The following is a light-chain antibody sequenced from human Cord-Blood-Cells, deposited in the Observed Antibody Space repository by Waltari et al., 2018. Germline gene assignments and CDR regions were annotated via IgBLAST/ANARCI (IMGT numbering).Light chain of an antibody. V-gene: IGKV1-39*01. CDR1: QSISSY. CDR2: AAS. Sequence: LSASVGDRVTITCRASQSISSYLNWYQQKPGEAPKLLIYAASSLQSGVPSRFSGSGSGTDFTLTISSLQPEDFATYYCQQSYSTPFTFGPGTKVDIK. CDR3: QQSYSTPFT. J-gene: IGKJ3*01.